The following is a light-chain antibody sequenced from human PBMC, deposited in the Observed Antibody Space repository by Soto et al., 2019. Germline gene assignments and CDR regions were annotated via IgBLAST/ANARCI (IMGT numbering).Light chain of an antibody. CDR1: SSDIGRYDY. V-gene: IGLV2-14*03. J-gene: IGLJ3*02. Sequence: QSALTQPASVSGSPGQSITISCTGTSSDIGRYDYVSWYQQLPGKAPKLIIYRVINRPSGVSDRFSGSKSGNSASLSISGLQPEDEAVYFCGSYTSATTWVFGGGTKLTVL. CDR3: GSYTSATTWV. CDR2: RVI.